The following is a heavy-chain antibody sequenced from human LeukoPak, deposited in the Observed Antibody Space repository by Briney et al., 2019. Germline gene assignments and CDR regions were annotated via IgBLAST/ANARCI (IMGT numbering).Heavy chain of an antibody. CDR3: ARDRAFGGVIGAFDI. V-gene: IGHV3-30*02. Sequence: GGSLRLSCAASGFTFSSYGMHWVRQAPGKGLEWVAFIRYDGSNKYYADSVKGRFTISRDNSKNTLYLQMNSLRAEDTAVYYCARDRAFGGVIGAFDIWGQGTMVTVSS. CDR2: IRYDGSNK. J-gene: IGHJ3*02. D-gene: IGHD3-16*01. CDR1: GFTFSSYG.